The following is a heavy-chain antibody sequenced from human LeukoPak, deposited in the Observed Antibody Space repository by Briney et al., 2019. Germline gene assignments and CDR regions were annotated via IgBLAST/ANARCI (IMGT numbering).Heavy chain of an antibody. D-gene: IGHD3-10*01. CDR1: GFTFGSHW. Sequence: GGSLRLSCAASGFTFGSHWMTWVRQAPGMGLEWVANIQPEGTAKAFVGSVKGRFSIPRDNAENSLYLQMNSLRAEDTAVYYCARTGGLLWFGELGEEVFWFDPWGQGTLVTVSS. J-gene: IGHJ5*02. V-gene: IGHV3-7*03. CDR2: IQPEGTAK. CDR3: ARTGGLLWFGELGEEVFWFDP.